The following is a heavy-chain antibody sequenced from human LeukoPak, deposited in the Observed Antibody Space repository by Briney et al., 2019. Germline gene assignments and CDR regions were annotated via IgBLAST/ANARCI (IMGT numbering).Heavy chain of an antibody. D-gene: IGHD6-19*01. Sequence: GGSLRLSCVASGFTFDTYSMNWIRQAPGKGLEWTSYITDDSKTMYYADSVKGRFTISRDNAKNALYLQMNSLRGEDTAVYYCVARGGWARFDYWGQGTLVTVSS. CDR1: GFTFDTYS. V-gene: IGHV3-48*04. J-gene: IGHJ4*02. CDR3: VARGGWARFDY. CDR2: ITDDSKTM.